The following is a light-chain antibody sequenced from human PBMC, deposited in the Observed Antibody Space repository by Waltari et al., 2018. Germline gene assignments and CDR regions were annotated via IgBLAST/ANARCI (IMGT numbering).Light chain of an antibody. CDR2: DVT. J-gene: IGLJ3*02. CDR3: CSYADRFTVIL. V-gene: IGLV2-11*01. CDR1: STDVGGYNY. Sequence: QSALTQPRSVSGSLGQSVTISCTGTSTDVGGYNYVSWYQQRPGEAPQLIIYDVTQRPSGVPDRFSGSKSGNAASLPISGLQGEDEADYYCCSYADRFTVILFGAGTKLTVL.